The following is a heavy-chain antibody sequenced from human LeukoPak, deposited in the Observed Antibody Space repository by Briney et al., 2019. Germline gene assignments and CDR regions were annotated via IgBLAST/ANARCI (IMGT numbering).Heavy chain of an antibody. CDR1: GGTFSSYA. D-gene: IGHD3-3*01. J-gene: IGHJ6*03. V-gene: IGHV1-69*05. CDR3: ARDTIKSYDFWSGYSYYYYMDV. Sequence: ASVKVSCKASGGTFSSYAISWVRQAPGQGLEWMGGIIPIFGTANYAQKFQGRVTITTDESTSTAYMELSSLRSEDTAVYYCARDTIKSYDFWSGYSYYYYMDVWGKGTTVTVSS. CDR2: IIPIFGTA.